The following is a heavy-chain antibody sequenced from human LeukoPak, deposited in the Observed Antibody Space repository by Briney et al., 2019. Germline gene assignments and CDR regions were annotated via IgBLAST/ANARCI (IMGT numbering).Heavy chain of an antibody. CDR2: ISSSSSTI. D-gene: IGHD1-1*01. V-gene: IGHV3-48*02. CDR3: ARDWGAGTYYYYGMDV. CDR1: GFTFSSYS. Sequence: GGSLRLSCAASGFTFSSYSMNWVRQAPGKGLEWASYISSSSSTIYYADSVKGRFTISRDNAKNSLYLQMNSLRDEDTAVYYCARDWGAGTYYYYGMDVWGQGTTVTVSS. J-gene: IGHJ6*02.